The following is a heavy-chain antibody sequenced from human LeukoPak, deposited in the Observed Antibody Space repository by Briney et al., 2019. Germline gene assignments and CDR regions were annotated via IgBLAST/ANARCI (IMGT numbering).Heavy chain of an antibody. D-gene: IGHD6-19*01. CDR2: IYNSGST. V-gene: IGHV4-59*01. CDR3: ARDSSFSGWNPDY. J-gene: IGHJ4*02. CDR1: GASISGYY. Sequence: SETLSLTCTVSGASISGYYWTWIRQPPGKGLEWIGYIYNSGSTNYNPSLKSRVTMSVDTSKNQFSLKVTSVTPADTAVYYCARDSSFSGWNPDYWGQGTLVTVSS.